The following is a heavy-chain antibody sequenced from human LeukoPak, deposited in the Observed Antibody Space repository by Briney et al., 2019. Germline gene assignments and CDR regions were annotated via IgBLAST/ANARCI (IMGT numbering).Heavy chain of an antibody. V-gene: IGHV4-4*07. J-gene: IGHJ5*02. CDR2: IYTSGST. CDR3: ARLNTYDIYNWFDP. CDR1: GGSISSYY. Sequence: SATLSLTCTVSGGSISSYYWSWIRQPAGKGLEWIGRIYTSGSTNYNPSLKSRVTMSVDTSKNQFSLKLSSVTAADTAVYYCARLNTYDIYNWFDPWGQGTLVTVSS. D-gene: IGHD3-9*01.